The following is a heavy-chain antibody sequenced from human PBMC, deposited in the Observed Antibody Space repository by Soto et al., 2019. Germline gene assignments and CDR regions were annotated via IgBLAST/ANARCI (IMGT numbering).Heavy chain of an antibody. CDR3: ARAVAVHADFDY. CDR1: GVTFSRYT. Sequence: SVKVSCKASGVTFSRYTISWVRQAPGQGVEWMGSIXPILGXANYAQKFQGXXTITRDTXXSTDYMELSSLRFEDTAVYYCARAVAVHADFDYWGQGTLVTVSS. CDR2: IXPILGXA. J-gene: IGHJ4*02. D-gene: IGHD6-19*01. V-gene: IGHV1-69*02.